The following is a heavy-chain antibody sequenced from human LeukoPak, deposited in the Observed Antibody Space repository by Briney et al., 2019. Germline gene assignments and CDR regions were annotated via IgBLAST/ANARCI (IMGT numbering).Heavy chain of an antibody. D-gene: IGHD3-16*01. V-gene: IGHV4-39*01. CDR1: GGSISSSSYY. Sequence: SETLSLTCTVSGGSISSSSYYWGWIRQPPGKGLEWIGEINHSGSTNYNPSLKSRVTISVDTSKNQFSLKLSSVTAADTAVYYCARHFIWGRFDYWGQGTLVTVSS. J-gene: IGHJ4*02. CDR3: ARHFIWGRFDY. CDR2: INHSGST.